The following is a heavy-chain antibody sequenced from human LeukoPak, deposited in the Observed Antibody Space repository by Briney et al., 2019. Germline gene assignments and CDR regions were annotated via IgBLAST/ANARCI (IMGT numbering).Heavy chain of an antibody. J-gene: IGHJ4*02. CDR2: IGYSGSDT. V-gene: IGHV3-30*02. Sequence: PGGSLRLSCAASGFTFSSFGMHWVRQAPGEGLEWVAYIGYSGSDTYYADSVKGRFTISRDNSKNTVHLQMNSLRAAETGLYDSARDLTERKYYIAYWGEGPLVTVP. CDR3: ARDLTERKYYIAY. D-gene: IGHD2-8*02. CDR1: GFTFSSFG.